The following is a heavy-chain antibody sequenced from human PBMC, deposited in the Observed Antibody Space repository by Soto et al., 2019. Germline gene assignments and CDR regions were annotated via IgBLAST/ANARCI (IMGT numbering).Heavy chain of an antibody. CDR3: ARDVETSMDGLNYFDP. Sequence: EEQLVESGGGLVKPGGSLRLSCAASGFTFSSYTMNWVRQAPGKGLEWVSSISSSGSYIHYADSVKGRFTISRDNAKNSLFLQMDSLRAEDTAVYYCARDVETSMDGLNYFDPWGQGTLVTVSP. V-gene: IGHV3-21*01. J-gene: IGHJ5*02. CDR1: GFTFSSYT. CDR2: ISSSGSYI. D-gene: IGHD5-18*01.